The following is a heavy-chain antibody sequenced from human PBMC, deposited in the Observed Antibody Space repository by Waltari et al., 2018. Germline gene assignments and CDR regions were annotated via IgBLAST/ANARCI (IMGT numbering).Heavy chain of an antibody. V-gene: IGHV4-61*02. Sequence: QVQLQESGPGLVKPSQTLSLTCTVSGGSISSGSYYWSWIRQPAGKGLEWIGRIYTSGSTNYNPSLKSRVTISVDTSKNQFSLKLSSVTAADTAVYYCARDGEAAAGVRDVNWGQGTLVTVSS. D-gene: IGHD6-13*01. CDR3: ARDGEAAAGVRDVN. J-gene: IGHJ4*02. CDR1: GGSISSGSYY. CDR2: IYTSGST.